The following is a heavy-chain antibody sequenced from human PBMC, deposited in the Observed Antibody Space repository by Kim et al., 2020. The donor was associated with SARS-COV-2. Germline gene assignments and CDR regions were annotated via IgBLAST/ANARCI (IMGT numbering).Heavy chain of an antibody. CDR2: ISYDGSNK. J-gene: IGHJ4*01. CDR1: GFTFSSYG. Sequence: GGSLRLSCAASGFTFSSYGMHWVRQVPGKGLEWVAVISYDGSNKYYADSVKGRFTISRDNSKNTLYLQMNSLRAEDTAVYYCAKVEITMVRGALALDYWG. D-gene: IGHD3-10*01. V-gene: IGHV3-30*18. CDR3: AKVEITMVRGALALDY.